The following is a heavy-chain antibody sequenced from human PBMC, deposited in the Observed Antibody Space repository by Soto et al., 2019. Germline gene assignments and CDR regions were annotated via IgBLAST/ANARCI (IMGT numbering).Heavy chain of an antibody. CDR2: ISAYNGNT. CDR3: AGSGGWYSSYYYYYGMDV. V-gene: IGHV1-18*01. J-gene: IGHJ6*02. CDR1: GYTFTSYG. D-gene: IGHD6-19*01. Sequence: ASVKVSCKASGYTFTSYGISWVRQAPGQGLEWMGWISAYNGNTNYAQKLQGRVTMTTDTSTSTAYMELRSLRSDDTAVYYCAGSGGWYSSYYYYYGMDVWGQGTTVTVSS.